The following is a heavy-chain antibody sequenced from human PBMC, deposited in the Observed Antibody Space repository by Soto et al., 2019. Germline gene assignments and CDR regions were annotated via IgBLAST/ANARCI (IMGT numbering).Heavy chain of an antibody. Sequence: QLQLQESGPGLVKPSGTLSLTCSVSGDSINSDKYYWGWIRQPPGKGLEWIGSIYFRVNTYYNPSRQTRVTISLDKSKSHFSLKLNSVTAADSAVYFCARLEGLATISYYFDFWGQGALVTVSS. CDR2: IYFRVNT. CDR3: ARLEGLATISYYFDF. J-gene: IGHJ4*02. D-gene: IGHD3-9*01. V-gene: IGHV4-39*02. CDR1: GDSINSDKYY.